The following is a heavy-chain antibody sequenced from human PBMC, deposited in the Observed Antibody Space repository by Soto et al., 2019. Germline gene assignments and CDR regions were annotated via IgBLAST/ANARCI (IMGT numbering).Heavy chain of an antibody. D-gene: IGHD1-26*01. CDR3: AKQGGGYLRDYCDY. V-gene: IGHV3-23*01. CDR1: GFTFSSYA. CDR2: ISGSGGST. J-gene: IGHJ4*02. Sequence: EVQLLESGGGLVQPGGSLRLSCAASGFTFSSYAMSWVRQAPGKGLEWVSAISGSGGSTYHADSVKGRFTISRDNSKNALYLQTNCLRAEDTAVYYCAKQGGGYLRDYCDYWGQGTLVTVCS.